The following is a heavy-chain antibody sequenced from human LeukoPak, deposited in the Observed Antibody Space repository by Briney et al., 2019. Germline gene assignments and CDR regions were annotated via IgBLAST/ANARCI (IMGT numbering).Heavy chain of an antibody. CDR3: ASDSSGYYYPYY. Sequence: PSETLSLTCIVSGGSINRYYWSWIRQPPGKGLEWIGYIHHSGSTNYNPFLKSRVTISVDTSKNQFSLKLSSVTAADTAVYYCASDSSGYYYPYYWGQGTLVTVSS. CDR2: IHHSGST. V-gene: IGHV4-59*08. D-gene: IGHD3-22*01. J-gene: IGHJ4*02. CDR1: GGSINRYY.